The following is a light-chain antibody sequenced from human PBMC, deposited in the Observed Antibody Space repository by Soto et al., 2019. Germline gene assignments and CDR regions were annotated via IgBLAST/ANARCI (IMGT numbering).Light chain of an antibody. CDR3: QSYDSSLSGHVV. V-gene: IGLV1-40*01. Sequence: QSVLTQPPSVSGAPGQRVTISCTGSSSNIGAGYDVHWYQQLPGTAPKLLIYGNSNRPSGVPDRFSGSKSGTSASLAITGLQAEDAADYYRQSYDSSLSGHVVFGGGTKVTVL. CDR1: SSNIGAGYD. CDR2: GNS. J-gene: IGLJ2*01.